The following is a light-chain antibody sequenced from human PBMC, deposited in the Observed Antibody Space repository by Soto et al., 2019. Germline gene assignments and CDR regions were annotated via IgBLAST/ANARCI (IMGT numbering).Light chain of an antibody. CDR3: QQSYSVPWT. Sequence: DIQMTQSPSSLSASVGDRVTLTCRASQSISNYLNWYQQKPGKAPKRLIHAASSLQSGVPSRFSGSGSGIDFTLTISSLQPEDFATYYCQQSYSVPWTFSQGTKVEIK. J-gene: IGKJ1*01. CDR1: QSISNY. CDR2: AAS. V-gene: IGKV1-39*01.